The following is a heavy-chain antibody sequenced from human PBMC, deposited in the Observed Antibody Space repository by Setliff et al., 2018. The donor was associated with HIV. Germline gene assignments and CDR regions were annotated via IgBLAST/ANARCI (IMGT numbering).Heavy chain of an antibody. V-gene: IGHV1-69*05. CDR1: GGTFSSYA. CDR3: ARDRRTAMAADAFDI. D-gene: IGHD5-18*01. J-gene: IGHJ3*02. CDR2: IIPIFGTT. Sequence: ASVKVSCKASGGTFSSYAISWVRQAPGQGLEWMGGIIPIFGTTNYAQKFQGRVTITTDESTTTAYMELRSLRSEDTAVYYCARDRRTAMAADAFDIWGQGTMVTVSS.